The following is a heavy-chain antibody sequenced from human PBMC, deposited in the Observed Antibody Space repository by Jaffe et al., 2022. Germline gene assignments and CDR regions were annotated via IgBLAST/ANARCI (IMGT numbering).Heavy chain of an antibody. CDR1: GGSFSGYY. CDR3: ARDLGEDYGDYGAPIDY. Sequence: QVQLQQWGAGLLKPSETLSLTCAVYGGSFSGYYWSWIRQPPGKGLEWIGEINHSGSTNYNPSLKSRVTISVDTSKNQFSLKLSSVTAADTAVYYCARDLGEDYGDYGAPIDYWGQGTLVTVSS. J-gene: IGHJ4*02. D-gene: IGHD4-17*01. V-gene: IGHV4-34*01. CDR2: INHSGST.